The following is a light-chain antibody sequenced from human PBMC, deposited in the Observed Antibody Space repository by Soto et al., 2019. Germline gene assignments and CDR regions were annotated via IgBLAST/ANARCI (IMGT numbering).Light chain of an antibody. CDR1: QSFNKRS. Sequence: EIVLTQSPGTLSLSPGERATLACRASQSFNKRSLAWYQQKPGQAPRLLIYCASSRATGIADRFSGSGSGADLTLTLIRLAQEDVAVYHCQHYRGSSPRFTFGPGNKVEIK. V-gene: IGKV3-20*01. CDR3: QHYRGSSPRFT. CDR2: CAS. J-gene: IGKJ3*01.